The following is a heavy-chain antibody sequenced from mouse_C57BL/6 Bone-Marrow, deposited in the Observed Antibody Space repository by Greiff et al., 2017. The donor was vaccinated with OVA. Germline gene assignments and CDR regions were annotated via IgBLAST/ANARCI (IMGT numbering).Heavy chain of an antibody. CDR2: SRNKANDYTT. J-gene: IGHJ1*03. Sequence: EVQGVESGGGLVQSGRSLRLSCATSGFTFSDFYMEWVRQAPGKGLEWIAASRNKANDYTTEYSASVNGRFIVSRDTSQSILYLQMNALRAEDTAIYYCARDAYCDWDFDVWGTGTTVTVSS. V-gene: IGHV7-1*01. D-gene: IGHD2-1*01. CDR1: GFTFSDFY. CDR3: ARDAYCDWDFDV.